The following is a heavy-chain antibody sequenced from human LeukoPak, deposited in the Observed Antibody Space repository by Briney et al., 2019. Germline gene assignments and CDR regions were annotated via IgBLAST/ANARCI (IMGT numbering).Heavy chain of an antibody. CDR1: GFTFSSYG. D-gene: IGHD6-19*01. CDR3: AKGVAVAGRNAFDI. Sequence: PGGSLRLSCAASGFTFSSYGMHWVRQAPGKGLEWVAVISYDGSNKYYADSVKGRFTISRDNSKNTLYLQMNSLRAEDTAVYYCAKGVAVAGRNAFDIWGQGTMVTVSS. V-gene: IGHV3-30*18. CDR2: ISYDGSNK. J-gene: IGHJ3*02.